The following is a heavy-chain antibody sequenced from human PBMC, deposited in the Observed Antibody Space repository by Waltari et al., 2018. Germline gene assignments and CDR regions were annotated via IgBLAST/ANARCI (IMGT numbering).Heavy chain of an antibody. CDR1: GASFSGYY. J-gene: IGHJ5*02. D-gene: IGHD3-3*01. CDR2: INHSGST. Sequence: QVQLQQWGAGLLKLSETLSLTCAVYGASFSGYYWSWIRQPPGKGLEWIGEINHSGSTNYNPSLKSRVTISVDTSKNQFSLKLSSVTAADTAVYYCARGSLITIFGVVIIGWFDPWGQGTLVTVSS. V-gene: IGHV4-34*01. CDR3: ARGSLITIFGVVIIGWFDP.